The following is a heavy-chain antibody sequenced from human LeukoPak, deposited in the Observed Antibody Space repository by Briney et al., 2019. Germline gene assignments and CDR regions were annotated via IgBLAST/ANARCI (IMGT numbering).Heavy chain of an antibody. V-gene: IGHV1-69*13. CDR1: GGTFSSYA. CDR3: ARDPPPGYSYGFDP. D-gene: IGHD5-18*01. J-gene: IGHJ5*02. CDR2: IIPIFGTA. Sequence: SVKVSCKASGGTFSSYAISWVRQAPGQGLEWMGGIIPIFGTANYAQKFQGRVTITADESTSTAYMELSSLRSEDTAVYCCARDPPPGYSYGFDPWGQGTLVTVSS.